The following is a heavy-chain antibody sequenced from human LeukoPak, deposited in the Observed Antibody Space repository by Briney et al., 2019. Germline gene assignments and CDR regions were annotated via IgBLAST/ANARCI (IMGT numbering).Heavy chain of an antibody. J-gene: IGHJ1*01. D-gene: IGHD3-22*01. V-gene: IGHV3-43*01. CDR2: ISWDGGST. Sequence: GGSLRLSCAASGFTFDDYTMHWVRQAPGKGLEWVSLISWDGGSTYYADSVKGRFTISRDNSKDSLYLQMNSLRTEDTALYYCAKDSHPASVVNTFAEYFQHWGQGALVTVSS. CDR1: GFTFDDYT. CDR3: AKDSHPASVVNTFAEYFQH.